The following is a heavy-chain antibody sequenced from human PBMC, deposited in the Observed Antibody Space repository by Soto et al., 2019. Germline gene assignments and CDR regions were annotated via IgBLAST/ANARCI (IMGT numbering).Heavy chain of an antibody. J-gene: IGHJ5*02. D-gene: IGHD3-16*02. Sequence: SEILSLTCTVSGGSISSSSYYWGWIRQPPGKGLEWIGGIYYSGSTYYNPSLKSRVTISVDTSKNQFSLKLSSVTAADTAVYYCARHYDYVWGSYRYHWFDPWGQGTLVTVSS. CDR3: ARHYDYVWGSYRYHWFDP. CDR2: IYYSGST. CDR1: GGSISSSSYY. V-gene: IGHV4-39*01.